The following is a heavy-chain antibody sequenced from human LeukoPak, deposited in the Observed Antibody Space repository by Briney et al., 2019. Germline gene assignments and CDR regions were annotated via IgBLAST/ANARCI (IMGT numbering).Heavy chain of an antibody. CDR3: AKDLSALLPGAHNYMDV. CDR2: ISWNSGSI. Sequence: GGSLRLSCAASGFTFDDYAMHWVRQAPGKGLEWVSGISWNSGSIDYADSVKGRFTISRDNAKNSLYLQMNSLRAEDTALYYCAKDLSALLPGAHNYMDVWGKGTTVTISS. V-gene: IGHV3-9*01. D-gene: IGHD3-3*02. J-gene: IGHJ6*03. CDR1: GFTFDDYA.